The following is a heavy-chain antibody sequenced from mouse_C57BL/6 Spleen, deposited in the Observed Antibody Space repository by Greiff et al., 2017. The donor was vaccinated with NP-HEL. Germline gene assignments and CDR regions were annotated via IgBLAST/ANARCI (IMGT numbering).Heavy chain of an antibody. CDR3: ARAYDGYLFAY. Sequence: EVKLMESGPGMVKPSQSLSLTCTVTGYSITSGYDWHWIRHFPGNKLEWMGYISYSGSTNYNPSLKSRISITHDTSKNHFFLKLNSVTTEDTATYYCARAYDGYLFAYWGQGTLVTVSA. J-gene: IGHJ3*01. V-gene: IGHV3-1*01. CDR2: ISYSGST. D-gene: IGHD2-3*01. CDR1: GYSITSGYD.